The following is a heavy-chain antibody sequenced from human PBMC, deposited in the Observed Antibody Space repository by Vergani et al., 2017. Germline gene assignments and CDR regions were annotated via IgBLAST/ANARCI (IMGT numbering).Heavy chain of an antibody. D-gene: IGHD5-12*01. Sequence: EVQLLESGGDLVQPGGSLRLSCAASGFTFNHYAMNWVRQAPGKGLEWVSGISGSGGSTYYAGSVKGRFTISRDSSKNKLDLQMNSLTAGDKAVYYCAKANPRNSGYDYLYYYHAMDVWGQGTTVTVSS. J-gene: IGHJ6*02. V-gene: IGHV3-23*01. CDR2: ISGSGGST. CDR3: AKANPRNSGYDYLYYYHAMDV. CDR1: GFTFNHYA.